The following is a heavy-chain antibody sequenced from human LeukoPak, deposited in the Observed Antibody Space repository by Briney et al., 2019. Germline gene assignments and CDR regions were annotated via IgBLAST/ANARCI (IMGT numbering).Heavy chain of an antibody. V-gene: IGHV3-9*01. CDR2: ISWNSGSI. CDR3: AKSAMELGAFDI. D-gene: IGHD5-18*01. J-gene: IGHJ3*02. Sequence: PGRSLRLSCAASGFTFDDYAMHWVRQAPGKGLEWVSGISWNSGSIGYADSVKGRFTISRDNAKNSLYLQMNNLRAEDTALYYCAKSAMELGAFDIWGQGTMVTVSS. CDR1: GFTFDDYA.